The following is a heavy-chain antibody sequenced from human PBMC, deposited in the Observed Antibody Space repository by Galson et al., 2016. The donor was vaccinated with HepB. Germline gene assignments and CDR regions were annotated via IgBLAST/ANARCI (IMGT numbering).Heavy chain of an antibody. CDR2: ISYDGSNK. J-gene: IGHJ6*02. D-gene: IGHD2/OR15-2a*01. CDR1: GYTFSGYA. CDR3: ARDNNYYYGMDV. Sequence: SLRLSCAASGYTFSGYAMHWVRQAPGKGLEWVAVISYDGSNKYYADSVKGRFTISRDDSKNTLYLQMNSLRAEDTAVYYCARDNNYYYGMDVWGQGTTVTVSS. V-gene: IGHV3-30*04.